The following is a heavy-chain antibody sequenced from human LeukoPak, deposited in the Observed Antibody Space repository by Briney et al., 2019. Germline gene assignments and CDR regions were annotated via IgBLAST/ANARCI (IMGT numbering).Heavy chain of an antibody. J-gene: IGHJ6*03. V-gene: IGHV4-34*01. CDR1: GGSFSGYY. Sequence: SETLSLTCAVYGGSFSGYYWSWIRQPPGKGLEWIGEINHSGSTNYNPSLKSRVTISVDTSKNQFSLKLSSVTAADTAVYYCARGGVAGTFDYYYYMDVWGKGITVTISS. CDR3: ARGGVAGTFDYYYYMDV. CDR2: INHSGST. D-gene: IGHD6-19*01.